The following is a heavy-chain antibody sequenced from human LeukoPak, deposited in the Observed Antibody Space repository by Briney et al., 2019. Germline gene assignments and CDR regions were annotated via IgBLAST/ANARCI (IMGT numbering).Heavy chain of an antibody. CDR3: ARDYGGSSPFDY. D-gene: IGHD4-23*01. CDR2: ISSSGSTI. Sequence: GGSLRLSCAASGFTFSSYEMHRVRQAPGKGLEWVSYISSSGSTIYYADSVKGRFTISRDNAKNSLYLQMNSLRAEDTAVYYCARDYGGSSPFDYWGQGTLVTVSS. CDR1: GFTFSSYE. J-gene: IGHJ4*02. V-gene: IGHV3-48*03.